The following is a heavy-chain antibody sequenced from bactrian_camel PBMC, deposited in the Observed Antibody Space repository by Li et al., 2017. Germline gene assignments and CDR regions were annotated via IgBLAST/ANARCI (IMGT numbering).Heavy chain of an antibody. CDR1: EPAFSRRC. J-gene: IGHJ4*01. CDR2: KTTSSGST. D-gene: IGHD6*01. V-gene: IGHV3S68*01. Sequence: HVQLVESGGGSVQAGGSLRLSCASSEPAFSRRCMGWFRQAPGKEREGVAQKTTSSGSTSYADSVKGRFTISQDNAKNTLYLQMNSLKPEDTAMYYCAGARRRWNSICRGWDFWGQGTQVTVS. CDR3: AGARRRWNSICRGWDF.